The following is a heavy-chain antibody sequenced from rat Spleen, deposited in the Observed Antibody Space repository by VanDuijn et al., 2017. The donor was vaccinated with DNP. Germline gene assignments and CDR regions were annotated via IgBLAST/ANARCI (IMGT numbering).Heavy chain of an antibody. Sequence: EVQLVESGGGLVQPGKSLKLSCAASGFSFNKYGMAWVRQTPTKGLEWVASIHTGGSTTYYRDSVKGRFTISRDNAKNTQYLQMDSLRSDETATYYCARTNSYIYEYWGQGVMVTVSS. CDR3: ARTNSYIYEY. J-gene: IGHJ2*01. V-gene: IGHV5S14*01. D-gene: IGHD1-2*01. CDR2: IHTGGSTT. CDR1: GFSFNKYG.